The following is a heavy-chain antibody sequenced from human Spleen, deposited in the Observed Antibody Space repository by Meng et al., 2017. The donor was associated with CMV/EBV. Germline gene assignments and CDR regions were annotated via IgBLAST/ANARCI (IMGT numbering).Heavy chain of an antibody. V-gene: IGHV1-69*10. CDR2: IIPILGIA. D-gene: IGHD4-17*01. Sequence: SGGPFSSYAISWVRQAPGQGLEWMGGIIPILGIANYAQKFQGRVTITADKSTSTAYMELSSLRSEDTAVYYCARYHMTTVTRGRFDPWGQGTLVTVSS. J-gene: IGHJ5*02. CDR1: GGPFSSYA. CDR3: ARYHMTTVTRGRFDP.